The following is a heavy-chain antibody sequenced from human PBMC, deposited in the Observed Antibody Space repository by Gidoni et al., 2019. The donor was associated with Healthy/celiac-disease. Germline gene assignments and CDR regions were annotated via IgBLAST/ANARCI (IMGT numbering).Heavy chain of an antibody. CDR2: IIPILGIA. CDR1: GGTFSSYA. D-gene: IGHD3-22*01. J-gene: IGHJ4*02. Sequence: QVQLVQSGAEVKKPGSSVKVSCKASGGTFSSYAISWVRQAPGQGLEWMGRIIPILGIANYAQKFQGRVTITADKSTSTAYMELSSLRSEDTAVYYCARDYYDSSGRLHYWGQGTLVTVSS. V-gene: IGHV1-69*04. CDR3: ARDYYDSSGRLHY.